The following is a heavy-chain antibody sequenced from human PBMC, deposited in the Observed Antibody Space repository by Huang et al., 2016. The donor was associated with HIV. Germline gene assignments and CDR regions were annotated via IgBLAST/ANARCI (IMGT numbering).Heavy chain of an antibody. CDR1: GFILSNYG. Sequence: VQLIESGGGVVQPGKSLRLSCATSGFILSNYGMHWVRQAPGKWLKWGVFIRNDGMKKNYADSVRGRFTVGRDNGNNTLFLQMRSLGVDDTAVYYCARGDYYDSSGYHPGYFDYWGQGILVTVSS. J-gene: IGHJ4*02. D-gene: IGHD3-22*01. CDR2: IRNDGMKK. V-gene: IGHV3-33*04. CDR3: ARGDYYDSSGYHPGYFDY.